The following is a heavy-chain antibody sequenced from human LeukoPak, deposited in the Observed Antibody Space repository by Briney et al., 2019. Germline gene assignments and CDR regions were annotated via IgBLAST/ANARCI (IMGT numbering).Heavy chain of an antibody. J-gene: IGHJ3*02. V-gene: IGHV1-2*04. CDR3: ARGAPSTTVTGGSDDAFDI. D-gene: IGHD4-17*01. CDR2: INPNSGGT. CDR1: GYTFTGYY. Sequence: ASVKVSCKASGYTFTGYYMHWVRQAPGQGLEWMGWINPNSGGTNYAQKFQGWVTMTRDTSISTAYMELSRLRSDDTAVYYCARGAPSTTVTGGSDDAFDIWGQGTMVTVSS.